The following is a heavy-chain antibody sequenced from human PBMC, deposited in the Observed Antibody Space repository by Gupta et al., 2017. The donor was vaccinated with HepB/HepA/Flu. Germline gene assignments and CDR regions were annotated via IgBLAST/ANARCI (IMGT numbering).Heavy chain of an antibody. CDR3: ARGTTVRHKGYYYYYMDV. CDR2: INSNSCGT. Sequence: QVQLVQSGAEMKKPGDSAKVSCKASGYTFTNYNIHWVRTAPGQGLGWMGWINSNSCGTTYAQHFQGRVTMTRDTSISTAYMELTSLRSDDTAVYYCARGTTVRHKGYYYYYMDVWGKGTTVTVSS. V-gene: IGHV1-2*02. CDR1: GYTFTNYN. J-gene: IGHJ6*03. D-gene: IGHD4-17*01.